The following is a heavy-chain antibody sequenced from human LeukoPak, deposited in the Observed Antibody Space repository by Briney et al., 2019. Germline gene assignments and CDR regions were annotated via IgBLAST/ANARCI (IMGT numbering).Heavy chain of an antibody. CDR2: IQDDGSKN. CDR3: VRDSGCSRFDY. D-gene: IGHD6-19*01. Sequence: GGSLTLSCVASAFTFSSYWMDWVSQAPGKGLESEASIQDDGSKNYRMASVQGGFTVTTDNAKDSLYRQMNSLIAEDTAVYYCVRDSGCSRFDYWGQGILVTVSS. V-gene: IGHV3-7*01. J-gene: IGHJ4*02. CDR1: AFTFSSYW.